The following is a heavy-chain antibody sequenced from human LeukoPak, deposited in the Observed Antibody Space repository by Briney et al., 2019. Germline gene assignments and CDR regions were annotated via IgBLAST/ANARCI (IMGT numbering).Heavy chain of an antibody. V-gene: IGHV3-74*01. Sequence: HLGGSLRLSCAASGFTFSSYWMHWVRQAPGKGLVWVSRINIDGSSTSYADSVKGRFAISRDNAKNTLYLQMNSLRAEDTAVYYCARGGDSGSYCNYWGQGTLVTVSS. J-gene: IGHJ4*02. CDR2: INIDGSST. CDR3: ARGGDSGSYCNY. CDR1: GFTFSSYW. D-gene: IGHD3-10*01.